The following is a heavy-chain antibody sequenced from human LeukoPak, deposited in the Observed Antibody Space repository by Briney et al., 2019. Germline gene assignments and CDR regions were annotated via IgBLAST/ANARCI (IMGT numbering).Heavy chain of an antibody. CDR2: IYYSGIT. Sequence: SETLSLTCTVSGGSISSYYWSWIRQPPGKGLEWIGYIYYSGITNYNPSLKSRVTISVDTSKNQFSLKLNFVTAADTAVYYCARDPRGGTSRDNWFDPWGQGTLVTVSP. J-gene: IGHJ5*02. CDR3: ARDPRGGTSRDNWFDP. CDR1: GGSISSYY. D-gene: IGHD1-1*01. V-gene: IGHV4-59*01.